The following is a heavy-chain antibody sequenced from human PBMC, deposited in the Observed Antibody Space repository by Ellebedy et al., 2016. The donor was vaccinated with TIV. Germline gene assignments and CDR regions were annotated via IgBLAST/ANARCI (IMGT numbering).Heavy chain of an antibody. CDR2: VTGLGNNA. CDR1: GFTFDSYA. V-gene: IGHV3-23*01. D-gene: IGHD5-18*01. Sequence: GGSLRLSCAASGFTFDSYAMTWVRHVTGKGLEWVSAVTGLGNNAYYADSVKGRFSISRDNSKNTLYLQMNSLRVEDTAVYYCAKRRGYNYDDHAFDIWGQGTVVTVSS. J-gene: IGHJ3*02. CDR3: AKRRGYNYDDHAFDI.